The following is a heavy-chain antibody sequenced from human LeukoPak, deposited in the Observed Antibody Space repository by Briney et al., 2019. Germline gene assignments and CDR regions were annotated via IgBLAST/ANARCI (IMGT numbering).Heavy chain of an antibody. CDR3: ARASGGDYMRFGY. Sequence: GASVKVSCKASGYTFTSYDINWVRQATGQGLEWMGWMNPNSGNTGYAQKFQGRVTMTTDTSTSTAYMELRSLRSDDTAVYYCARASGGDYMRFGYWGQGTLVTVSS. CDR1: GYTFTSYD. CDR2: MNPNSGNT. V-gene: IGHV1-8*01. D-gene: IGHD4-17*01. J-gene: IGHJ4*02.